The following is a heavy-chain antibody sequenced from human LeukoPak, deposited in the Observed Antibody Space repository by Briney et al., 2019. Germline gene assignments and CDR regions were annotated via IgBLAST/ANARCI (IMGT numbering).Heavy chain of an antibody. CDR1: GFTFSSYW. CDR2: IKQDGSEK. J-gene: IGHJ3*02. D-gene: IGHD3-16*01. V-gene: IGHV3-7*01. CDR3: ARAGGGVFFDAFDI. Sequence: GGSLRLSCAASGFTFSSYWMSWVRQAPGKGLEWVATIKQDGSEKYYVDSVKGRFTISRDNAKNSLYLQMNSLRAEDTAVYYWARAGGGVFFDAFDIWGQGTMVTVSS.